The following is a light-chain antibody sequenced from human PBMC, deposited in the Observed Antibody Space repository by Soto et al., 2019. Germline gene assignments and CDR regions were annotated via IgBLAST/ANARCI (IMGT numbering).Light chain of an antibody. CDR1: QNINKY. CDR2: GVS. J-gene: IGKJ2*01. Sequence: DIQMTQSPPSLSASVGDTVTITCRASQNINKYLSWYQEKPGKAPTLLLYGVSRFQGGVPSRFTGTGSGTELTLTISILQPEDSATYYCQQRYDILYTFGQGNQLQI. CDR3: QQRYDILYT. V-gene: IGKV1-39*01.